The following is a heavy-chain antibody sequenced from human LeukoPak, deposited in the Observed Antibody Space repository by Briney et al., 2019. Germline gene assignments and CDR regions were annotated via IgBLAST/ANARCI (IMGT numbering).Heavy chain of an antibody. CDR2: ISGGGVST. J-gene: IGHJ4*02. CDR1: GFTFNNYA. Sequence: PGGSLRLSCAASGFTFNNYAVGWVRQAPGKGLEWVSAISGGGVSTYYADSVKGRFNISRDNSKTTLYLQMNSLRAEDTAVYYCAKNVNGGNWYYFDHWGQGTLVTVSS. V-gene: IGHV3-23*01. CDR3: AKNVNGGNWYYFDH. D-gene: IGHD1-20*01.